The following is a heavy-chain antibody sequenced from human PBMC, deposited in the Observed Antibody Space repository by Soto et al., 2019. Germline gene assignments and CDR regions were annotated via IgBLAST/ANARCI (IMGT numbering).Heavy chain of an antibody. V-gene: IGHV4-34*01. Sequence: SETLSLTCAVYGGSFSGYYWSWIRQPPGKGLEWIGEINHSGSTNYNPSLKSRVTISVDTSKNQFSLKLSSVTAADTAVYYCARGRLLYYGSGKFKLVAYYFDYWGQGTLVTVSS. CDR2: INHSGST. D-gene: IGHD3-10*01. J-gene: IGHJ4*02. CDR3: ARGRLLYYGSGKFKLVAYYFDY. CDR1: GGSFSGYY.